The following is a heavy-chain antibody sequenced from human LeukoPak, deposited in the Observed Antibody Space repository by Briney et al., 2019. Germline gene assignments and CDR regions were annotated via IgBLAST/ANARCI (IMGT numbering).Heavy chain of an antibody. CDR2: IYYSGST. CDR3: ARAGTTVTTFRRPYYFDY. Sequence: SETLSLTCAVYGGSFSGYYWSWIRQPPGKGLEWIGSIYYSGSTYYNPSLKSRVTISVDTSKNQFSLKLSSVTAADTAVYYCARAGTTVTTFRRPYYFDYWGQGTLVTVSS. CDR1: GGSFSGYY. J-gene: IGHJ4*02. V-gene: IGHV4-34*01. D-gene: IGHD4-17*01.